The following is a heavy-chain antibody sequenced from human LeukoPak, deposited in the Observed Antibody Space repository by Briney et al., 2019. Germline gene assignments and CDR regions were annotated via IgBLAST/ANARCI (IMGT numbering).Heavy chain of an antibody. CDR3: TTDLIVGATNY. V-gene: IGHV3-15*01. Sequence: PGGSLRLSCAASGFTFSNAWMSWVPQAPGKGLGWVGRIKSKTDGGTTDYAAPVKGRFTISRDDSKNTLYLQMNSLKTEDTAVYYCTTDLIVGATNYWGQGTLVTVSS. J-gene: IGHJ4*02. CDR2: IKSKTDGGTT. CDR1: GFTFSNAW. D-gene: IGHD1-26*01.